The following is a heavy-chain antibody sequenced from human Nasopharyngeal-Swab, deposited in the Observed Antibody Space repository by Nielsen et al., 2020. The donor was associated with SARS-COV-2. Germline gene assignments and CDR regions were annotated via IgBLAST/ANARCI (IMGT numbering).Heavy chain of an antibody. V-gene: IGHV3-21*01. D-gene: IGHD3-22*01. CDR3: ARGLPLYYDSSGYLVN. J-gene: IGHJ4*02. CDR2: TSSSSSYI. CDR1: GFTFSSYS. Sequence: GESLKISCAASGFTFSSYSVNWVRQAPGKGPEWVSSTSSSSSYIYYADSVKGRFTISRVNAKNSLYLQMNSLRAEDTAVYYCARGLPLYYDSSGYLVNWGQGTLVTVSS.